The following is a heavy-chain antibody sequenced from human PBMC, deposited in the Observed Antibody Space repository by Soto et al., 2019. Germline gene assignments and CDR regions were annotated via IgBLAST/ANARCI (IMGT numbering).Heavy chain of an antibody. CDR1: GYTFTSYA. CDR2: INAGNNNI. J-gene: IGHJ4*02. D-gene: IGHD2-15*01. Sequence: ASVKVSCKASGYTFTSYAMHWVRQAPGQRLEWRGWINAGNNNIKYLQKFQGRVTITRDTSASTAYMELSSLRSEDTAVYYCARDLGGWPDYWGQGTVVTVSS. CDR3: ARDLGGWPDY. V-gene: IGHV1-3*01.